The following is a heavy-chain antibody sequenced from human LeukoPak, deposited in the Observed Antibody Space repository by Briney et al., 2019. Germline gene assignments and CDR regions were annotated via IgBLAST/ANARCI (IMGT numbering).Heavy chain of an antibody. CDR1: GYTFTSYY. J-gene: IGHJ1*01. V-gene: IGHV1-46*01. Sequence: ASVKVSCKASGYTFTSYYMHWVRQAPGQGLEWMGIINPSGGSTSYAQKFQGRVTMTRDTSTSTVYMELSSLRSEDTAVYYCARVRDIAAAGLYFQHRGQGTLVTVSS. D-gene: IGHD6-13*01. CDR3: ARVRDIAAAGLYFQH. CDR2: INPSGGST.